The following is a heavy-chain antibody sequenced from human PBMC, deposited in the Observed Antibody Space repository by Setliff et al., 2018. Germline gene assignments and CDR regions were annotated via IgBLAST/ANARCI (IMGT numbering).Heavy chain of an antibody. CDR2: IWYDGSNK. Sequence: AGGSLRLSCAASGFTFGSYGMYWVRQAPGKGLEWVALIWYDGSNKYYADSVKGRFTISRDNSKNTLYLQMNSLRAEDTAVYYCAKDGYYYDSSGYFFDYWGQGTLVTVSS. J-gene: IGHJ4*02. CDR3: AKDGYYYDSSGYFFDY. V-gene: IGHV3-30*02. D-gene: IGHD3-22*01. CDR1: GFTFGSYG.